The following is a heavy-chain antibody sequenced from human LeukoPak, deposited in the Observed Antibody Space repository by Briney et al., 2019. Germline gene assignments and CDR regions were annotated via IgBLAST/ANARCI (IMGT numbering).Heavy chain of an antibody. Sequence: KTSETLSLTCTVSGGSISSSSYYWGWIRQPPGKGLEWIGSIYYSGSTNYNPSLKSRVTISVDTSKNQFSLKLSSVTAADTAVYYCARGYCSSTSCYGWDWFDPWGQGTLVTVSS. CDR3: ARGYCSSTSCYGWDWFDP. V-gene: IGHV4-39*07. CDR2: IYYSGST. J-gene: IGHJ5*02. CDR1: GGSISSSSYY. D-gene: IGHD2-2*01.